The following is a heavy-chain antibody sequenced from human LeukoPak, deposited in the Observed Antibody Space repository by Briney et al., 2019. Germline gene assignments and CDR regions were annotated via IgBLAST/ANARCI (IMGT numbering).Heavy chain of an antibody. V-gene: IGHV4-31*03. D-gene: IGHD6-6*01. CDR3: AYSSSGAFDI. Sequence: SQTLSLTCTVSGGSISSGGYCWSWIRQHPGKGLEWIGYIYYSGSTYYNPSLKSRVTISVDTSKNQFSLKLSSVTAADTAVYYCAYSSSGAFDIWGQGTMVTVSS. CDR1: GGSISSGGYC. CDR2: IYYSGST. J-gene: IGHJ3*02.